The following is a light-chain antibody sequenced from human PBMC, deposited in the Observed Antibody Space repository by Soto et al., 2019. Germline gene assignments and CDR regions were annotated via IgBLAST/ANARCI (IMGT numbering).Light chain of an antibody. J-gene: IGKJ4*01. Sequence: EIVLTQSPATLSLSPGERATLSCRASQSVSSYLGWYQQKPGQAPRLLIYDASNRATGIPARFGGSGSGTDFTLTISSLEPEDFAVDYCQPRISWPLNFGGGTQVEIK. CDR2: DAS. CDR1: QSVSSY. CDR3: QPRISWPLN. V-gene: IGKV3-11*01.